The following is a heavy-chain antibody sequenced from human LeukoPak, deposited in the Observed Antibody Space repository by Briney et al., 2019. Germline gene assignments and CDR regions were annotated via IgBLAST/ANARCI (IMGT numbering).Heavy chain of an antibody. Sequence: GESLKISCKGSGYSFTSYWIGWVRQMPGKGLEWMGIIYPGDSDTRYSPSFQGQVTISADKSISTAYLQWSSLKASDTAMYYCARHDRDCSSTSCPRRAFDIWGQGTMVTVSS. CDR1: GYSFTSYW. V-gene: IGHV5-51*01. D-gene: IGHD2-2*01. CDR3: ARHDRDCSSTSCPRRAFDI. CDR2: IYPGDSDT. J-gene: IGHJ3*02.